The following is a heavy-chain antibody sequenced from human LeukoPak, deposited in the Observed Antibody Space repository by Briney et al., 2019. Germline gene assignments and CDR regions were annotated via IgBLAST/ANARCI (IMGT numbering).Heavy chain of an antibody. V-gene: IGHV3-21*01. Sequence: TGGSLRLSCAASGFTFSSYSMNWVRQAPGKGLEWVSSISSSSSYIYYADSVKGRFTISRDNAKNSLYLQMNSLRAEDTAVYYCARVNLGPYYDFWSGYYTGLGSTLDYWGQGTLVTVSS. D-gene: IGHD3-3*01. CDR2: ISSSSSYI. CDR1: GFTFSSYS. J-gene: IGHJ4*02. CDR3: ARVNLGPYYDFWSGYYTGLGSTLDY.